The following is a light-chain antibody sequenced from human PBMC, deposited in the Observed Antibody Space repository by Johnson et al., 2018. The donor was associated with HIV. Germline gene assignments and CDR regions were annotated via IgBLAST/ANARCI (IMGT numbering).Light chain of an antibody. J-gene: IGLJ1*01. V-gene: IGLV1-51*02. CDR2: ENN. Sequence: HSVLTQPPSVSAAPGQKVTISCSGSSSNIGNNYVSWYQQLPGTAPKLLIYENNKRPSGIPDRFYGSKSGTSATLGITGLQTGDEADYYCGTWDSSLRVGFFGTGTKVTVL. CDR3: GTWDSSLRVGF. CDR1: SSNIGNNY.